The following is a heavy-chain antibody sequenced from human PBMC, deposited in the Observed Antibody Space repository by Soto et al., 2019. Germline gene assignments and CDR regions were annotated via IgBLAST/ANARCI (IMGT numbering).Heavy chain of an antibody. Sequence: QVRLAQSGAEVKEPGASVKVSCKASGYTFSHYYMHWVRQAPGQGLEWMGWINPDTGATKYAQKYEGRVTMIRDTSISTAYLEVTGLRSDDTAVFYCARKVRDYNFDYWGQGTLVTVST. D-gene: IGHD4-4*01. CDR3: ARKVRDYNFDY. J-gene: IGHJ4*02. CDR2: INPDTGAT. V-gene: IGHV1-2*02. CDR1: GYTFSHYY.